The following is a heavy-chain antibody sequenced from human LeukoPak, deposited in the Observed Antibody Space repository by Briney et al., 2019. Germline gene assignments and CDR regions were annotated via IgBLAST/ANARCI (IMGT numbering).Heavy chain of an antibody. V-gene: IGHV3-33*06. CDR3: AKDRTVGASYWYFDL. CDR1: GITFSSYG. CDR2: IWYDGSNK. J-gene: IGHJ2*01. D-gene: IGHD1-26*01. Sequence: GGSLRLSCAASGITFSSYGMHWVRQAPGKGLEWVAVIWYDGSNKYYADSVKGRFTISRDNSKNTLYLQMNSLRAEDTAIYYCAKDRTVGASYWYFDLWGRGTLVTVSS.